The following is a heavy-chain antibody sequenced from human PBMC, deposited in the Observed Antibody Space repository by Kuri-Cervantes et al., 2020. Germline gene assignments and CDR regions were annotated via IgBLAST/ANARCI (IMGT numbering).Heavy chain of an antibody. V-gene: IGHV4-34*01. CDR1: GGSSSGYY. Sequence: SETLSLTCAVYGGSSSGYYWSWIRQPPGKGLEWIGEINHSGSTNYNPSLKSRVTISVDTSKNQFSLKLSSVTAADTAVYYCARALKRYCSSTSCQHPFYFDYWGQGTLVTVSS. CDR2: INHSGST. CDR3: ARALKRYCSSTSCQHPFYFDY. J-gene: IGHJ4*02. D-gene: IGHD2-2*01.